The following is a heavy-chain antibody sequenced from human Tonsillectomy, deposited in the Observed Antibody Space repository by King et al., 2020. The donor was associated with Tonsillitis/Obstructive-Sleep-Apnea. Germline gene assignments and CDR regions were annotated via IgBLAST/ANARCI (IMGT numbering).Heavy chain of an antibody. D-gene: IGHD6-13*01. J-gene: IGHJ5*02. CDR2: SNHLGST. CDR1: GGSFSGYY. Sequence: VQLQQWGAGLLKPSETLSLTCAVYGGSFSGYYWSGIRQPPGKGLEWIGESNHLGSTNYNPSLKSRVTVSVDTSKNQFSLKVSSVTAADTAAYYCASRYSSSGNNWFDPWGQGTLVTVSS. CDR3: ASRYSSSGNNWFDP. V-gene: IGHV4-34*01.